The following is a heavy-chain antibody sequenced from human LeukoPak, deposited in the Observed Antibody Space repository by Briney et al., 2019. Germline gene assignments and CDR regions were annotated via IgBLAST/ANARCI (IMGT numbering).Heavy chain of an antibody. CDR2: LYPGDSDT. CDR1: GYSFTSYC. Sequence: GESLKISCKGSGYSFTSYCIGGVRQMPGKGLGCMGILYPGDSDTRYSPSFQGQVTISADKSISTAYLQWSSLKASDTAMYYCARHETGPYFDYWGQGTLVTVSS. CDR3: ARHETGPYFDY. J-gene: IGHJ4*02. D-gene: IGHD1-1*01. V-gene: IGHV5-51*01.